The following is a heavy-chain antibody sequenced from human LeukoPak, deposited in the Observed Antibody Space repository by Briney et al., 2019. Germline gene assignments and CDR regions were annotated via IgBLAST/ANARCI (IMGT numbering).Heavy chain of an antibody. D-gene: IGHD2-21*02. CDR3: ASGGVTGGY. Sequence: SETLSLTCPVSGYSISSGYYWGWIRQPPGKGLEWIGSIYYSGSTSYNPSLKSRVTISVDTSKNQFSLKLRSVTAADTAVYYCASGGVTGGYWGQGTLVTVSS. J-gene: IGHJ4*02. CDR2: IYYSGST. CDR1: GYSISSGYY. V-gene: IGHV4-38-2*01.